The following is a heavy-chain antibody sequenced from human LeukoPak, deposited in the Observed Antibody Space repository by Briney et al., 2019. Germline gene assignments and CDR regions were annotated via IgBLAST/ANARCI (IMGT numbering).Heavy chain of an antibody. Sequence: PSETLSLTCTVSGGSVTDRNCYWAWIRQPPGKGLEWIRRTYYSGSLYYNPSLRSRVTISVATSKNQFSLKLSSVTAEDTAVYFCARLTYGLTMFDNWGQGILVTVSS. CDR3: ARLTYGLTMFDN. CDR1: GGSVTDRNCY. V-gene: IGHV4-39*01. CDR2: TYYSGSL. D-gene: IGHD3-10*01. J-gene: IGHJ4*02.